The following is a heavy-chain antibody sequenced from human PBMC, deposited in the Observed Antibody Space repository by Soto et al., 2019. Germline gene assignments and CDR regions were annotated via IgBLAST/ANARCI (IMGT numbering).Heavy chain of an antibody. D-gene: IGHD5-12*01. CDR2: IIPILGIA. CDR3: ARAGIVATYYFDC. V-gene: IGHV1-69*02. CDR1: GGTFSSYT. Sequence: QVQLVQSGAEVKKPGSSVKVSCKASGGTFSSYTISWVRQAPGQGLEWMGRIIPILGIANYAQKFQGRVTITAEKSTSTAYMELSSLRSEDTAVYYCARAGIVATYYFDCWGQGTLVTVSS. J-gene: IGHJ4*02.